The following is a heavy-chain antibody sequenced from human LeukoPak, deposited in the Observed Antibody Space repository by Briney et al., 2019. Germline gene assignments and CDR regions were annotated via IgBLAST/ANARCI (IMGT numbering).Heavy chain of an antibody. Sequence: GGSLRLSCAASGFTFSSNGMHWVRQAPGKGLEWVAVIWYDGSKKYYADSVKGRFTISRDNSKNTLDLQMDSLRAEDTAVYYCAKGVTIFGATHVDYWGQGTLVTVSS. V-gene: IGHV3-33*06. J-gene: IGHJ4*02. CDR3: AKGVTIFGATHVDY. CDR2: IWYDGSKK. D-gene: IGHD3-3*01. CDR1: GFTFSSNG.